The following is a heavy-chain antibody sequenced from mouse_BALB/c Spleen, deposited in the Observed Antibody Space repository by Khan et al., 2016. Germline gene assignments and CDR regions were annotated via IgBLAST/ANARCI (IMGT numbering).Heavy chain of an antibody. CDR2: ILPGSDTT. Sequence: QVQLQQPGAELMKPGASVQISCKATGYTFSSYWIEWVKQRPGHGLQWIGEILPGSDTTNYNEKFKGKATFTADTSSNTAYMQLSSLTSEDSAVYYCASPYGNYAMDYWGHGTSVTVSS. V-gene: IGHV1-9*01. D-gene: IGHD2-1*01. J-gene: IGHJ4*01. CDR1: GYTFSSYW. CDR3: ASPYGNYAMDY.